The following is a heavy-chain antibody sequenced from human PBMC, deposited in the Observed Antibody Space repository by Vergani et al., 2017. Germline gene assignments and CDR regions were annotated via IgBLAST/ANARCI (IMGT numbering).Heavy chain of an antibody. Sequence: QVQLQQSGAGLLKPSETLSLTCAVSGGSFSGYYLSWICQRPGTGLEWIGVINNSASTNYNPSLQRRVTISVDTSKSQFSLKLSSVTAADTAVYYCARGRYCSSTSCYTTNYYYMDVWGKGTTVTVSS. V-gene: IGHV4-34*01. CDR3: ARGRYCSSTSCYTTNYYYMDV. J-gene: IGHJ6*03. CDR2: INNSAST. CDR1: GGSFSGYY. D-gene: IGHD2-2*02.